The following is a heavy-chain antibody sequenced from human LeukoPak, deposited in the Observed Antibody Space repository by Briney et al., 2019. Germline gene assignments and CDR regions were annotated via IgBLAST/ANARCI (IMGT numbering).Heavy chain of an antibody. V-gene: IGHV3-9*01. CDR3: ARAQINMDV. CDR1: GFTFDDYA. J-gene: IGHJ6*03. Sequence: GGSLRLSCAASGFTFDDYAMHWVRQAPGKGLEWVSGISWNSGSIGYADSVKGRFTISRDNAKNSLYLQMNSLRAEDTAVYYCARAQINMDVWGKGTTVIVSS. CDR2: ISWNSGSI.